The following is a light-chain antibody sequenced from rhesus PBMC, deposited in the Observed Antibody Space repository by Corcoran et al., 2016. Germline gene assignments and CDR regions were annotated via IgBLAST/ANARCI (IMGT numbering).Light chain of an antibody. J-gene: IGKJ4*01. Sequence: DIQMTQSPSSLSASLGDTVTINCRASQGISSYLYWFQQKPGKAPKLLIYVATTLQSGVPSRFSGRGSGTAFTLTISRLQPEDFATYYCQRYKSDPLTFGGGTKVEIK. V-gene: IGKV1-28*02. CDR3: QRYKSDPLT. CDR2: VAT. CDR1: QGISSY.